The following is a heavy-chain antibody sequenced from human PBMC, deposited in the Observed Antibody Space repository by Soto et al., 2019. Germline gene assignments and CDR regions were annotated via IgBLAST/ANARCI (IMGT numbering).Heavy chain of an antibody. CDR3: ARSITVTTPFDY. Sequence: QVQLVESGGGLVKPGGSLRLSCAASGFTFSDYYMSWIRQAPGKGLEWVSYISSSSSYTNYADSVKGRFTISRDNAKNSLYLQMNSLRAEDTAVYYCARSITVTTPFDYWGQGTLVTVSS. CDR1: GFTFSDYY. D-gene: IGHD4-17*01. CDR2: ISSSSSYT. J-gene: IGHJ4*02. V-gene: IGHV3-11*06.